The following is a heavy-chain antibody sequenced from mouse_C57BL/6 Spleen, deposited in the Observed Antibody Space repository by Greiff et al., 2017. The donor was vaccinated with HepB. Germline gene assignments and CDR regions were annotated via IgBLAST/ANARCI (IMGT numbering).Heavy chain of an antibody. Sequence: QVQLQQPGAELVKPGASVKLSCKASGYTFTSYWMHWVKQRPGQGLEWIGMIHPNSGSTNYNEKFKSKATLTVDKSSSTAYMQLSSLTSDDSAVYYCARGDYYGSSYSFDYWGQGTTLTVSS. CDR1: GYTFTSYW. J-gene: IGHJ2*01. CDR3: ARGDYYGSSYSFDY. CDR2: IHPNSGST. V-gene: IGHV1-64*01. D-gene: IGHD1-1*01.